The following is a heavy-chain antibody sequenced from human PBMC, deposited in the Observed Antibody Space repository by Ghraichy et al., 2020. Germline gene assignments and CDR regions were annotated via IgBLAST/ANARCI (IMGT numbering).Heavy chain of an antibody. V-gene: IGHV3-23*01. D-gene: IGHD6-13*01. J-gene: IGHJ3*02. CDR2: ISGSGGST. CDR3: AKEGLAAAGYPGAIHAFDI. CDR1: GFTFSSYA. Sequence: GGSLRLSCAASGFTFSSYAMSWVRQAPGKGMEWVSAISGSGGSTYYADSVKGRFTISRDNSKNTLYLQMNSLRAEDTAVYYCAKEGLAAAGYPGAIHAFDIWCQGTMVTVSS.